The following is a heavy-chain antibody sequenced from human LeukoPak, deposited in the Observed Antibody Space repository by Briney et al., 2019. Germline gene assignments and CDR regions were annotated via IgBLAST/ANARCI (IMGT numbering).Heavy chain of an antibody. Sequence: ASVKVSCKASGYTFTGYYMHWVRQAPGQGLEWMGRINPNSGGTNYAQKFQGRVTMTRDTSISTAYMELSRLRSDDTAVYYCAKTPDTATYYYYYYMDVWGKGTTVTVSS. D-gene: IGHD5-18*01. V-gene: IGHV1-2*06. CDR3: AKTPDTATYYYYYYMDV. CDR2: INPNSGGT. J-gene: IGHJ6*03. CDR1: GYTFTGYY.